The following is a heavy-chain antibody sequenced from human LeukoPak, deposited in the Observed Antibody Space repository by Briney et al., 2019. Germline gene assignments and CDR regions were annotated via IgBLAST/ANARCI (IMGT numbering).Heavy chain of an antibody. Sequence: ASVKVSCKASGGTFSSYAISWVRQAPGQGLEWMGGIIPILGTANYAQKFQGRVTITADKSTSTAYMELSSLRSEDTAVYYCARGRGYSYGYFAWWGQGTLVTVSS. CDR2: IIPILGTA. CDR1: GGTFSSYA. V-gene: IGHV1-69*06. D-gene: IGHD5-18*01. CDR3: ARGRGYSYGYFAW. J-gene: IGHJ4*02.